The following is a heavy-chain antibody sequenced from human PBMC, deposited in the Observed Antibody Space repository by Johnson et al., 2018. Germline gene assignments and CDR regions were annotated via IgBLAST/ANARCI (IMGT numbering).Heavy chain of an antibody. J-gene: IGHJ6*03. CDR3: ARESSGWTYYYYYYMDV. CDR2: IYHSGST. V-gene: IGHV4-4*02. D-gene: IGHD6-19*01. Sequence: QVQLQESGPGLVKPSGTLSLTCAVSGGSISSSNWWSWVRQPPGKGLEWIGEIYHSGSTNYNPSLKSRVTISVDKSKNQFSLKLSSVTAADTAVYYWARESSGWTYYYYYYMDVWGKGTTVTVSS. CDR1: GGSISSSNW.